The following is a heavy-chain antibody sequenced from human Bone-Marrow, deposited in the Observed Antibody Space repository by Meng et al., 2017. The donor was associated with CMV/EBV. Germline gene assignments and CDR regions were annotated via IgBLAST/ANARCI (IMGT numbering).Heavy chain of an antibody. CDR1: GGSISSYY. CDR2: IYYSGST. J-gene: IGHJ4*02. V-gene: IGHV4-59*08. Sequence: SETLSLTCTVSGGSISSYYWSWIRQPPGKGLEWIGYIYYSGSTNYNPSLKSRVTISVDTSKNQFSLKLSSVTAADKAVYYCARLKYYDFWSGYYPVYYFDYWGQGTLVTVSS. CDR3: ARLKYYDFWSGYYPVYYFDY. D-gene: IGHD3-3*01.